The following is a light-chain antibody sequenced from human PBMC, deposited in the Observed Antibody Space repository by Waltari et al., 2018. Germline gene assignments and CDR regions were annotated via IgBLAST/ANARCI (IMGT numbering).Light chain of an antibody. CDR2: GVN. V-gene: IGLV6-57*01. Sequence: NFMLTQPHSVSESPGKTVTISCTRSSGSIASNYVQWYQQRPGSSPTTVIYGVNPSPSGVPDRFSGSIDSSSNSASLTISGLKTEDEADYYCQSYDSSNWVFGGGTKLTVL. CDR3: QSYDSSNWV. CDR1: SGSIASNY. J-gene: IGLJ3*02.